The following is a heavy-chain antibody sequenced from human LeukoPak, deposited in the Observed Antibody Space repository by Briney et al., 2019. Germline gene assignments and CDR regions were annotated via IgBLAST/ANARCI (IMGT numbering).Heavy chain of an antibody. J-gene: IGHJ4*02. D-gene: IGHD3-10*01. CDR3: ATNRWFGEPDY. CDR2: IKQDGSEE. CDR1: GGSISTDNW. V-gene: IGHV3-7*01. Sequence: GTLSLTCAVSGGSISTDNWWHWIRQAPGKGLEWVANIKQDGSEEYYVGSVKGRFTISRDNAKNSLYLQMNSLRAEDTAVYYCATNRWFGEPDYWGQGTLVTVSS.